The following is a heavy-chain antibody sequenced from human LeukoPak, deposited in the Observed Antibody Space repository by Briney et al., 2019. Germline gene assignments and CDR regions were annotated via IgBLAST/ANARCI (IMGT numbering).Heavy chain of an antibody. J-gene: IGHJ5*02. Sequence: GASVKVSCKASGYTFTSYGISWVRQAPGQGLEWMVWISAYNGNTNYAQKLQGRVTMTTDTSTSTAYMELRSLRSDDTAVYYCARDRTYYDFWSGYYSVNWFDPWGQGTLVTVSS. CDR1: GYTFTSYG. D-gene: IGHD3-3*01. V-gene: IGHV1-18*01. CDR2: ISAYNGNT. CDR3: ARDRTYYDFWSGYYSVNWFDP.